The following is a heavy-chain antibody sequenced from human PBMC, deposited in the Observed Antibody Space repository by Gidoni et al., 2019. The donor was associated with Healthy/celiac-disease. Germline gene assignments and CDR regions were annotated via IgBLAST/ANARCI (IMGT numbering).Heavy chain of an antibody. V-gene: IGHV3-23*01. CDR2: IRGSGGST. CDR3: AKESSGWYRLVDY. J-gene: IGHJ4*02. D-gene: IGHD6-19*01. Sequence: EVQLLVSGGGLVQPGGSLRLYCAASGFTFSSYAMSWVRKAPGKGLEGVSAIRGSGGSTYYADSVKGRFTISRDNSKNTLYLQMNSLRAEDTAVYYCAKESSGWYRLVDYWGQGTLVTVSS. CDR1: GFTFSSYA.